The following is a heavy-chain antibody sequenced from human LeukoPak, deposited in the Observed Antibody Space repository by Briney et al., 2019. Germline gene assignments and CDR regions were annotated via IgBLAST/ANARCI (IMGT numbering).Heavy chain of an antibody. CDR3: AKDLTIDYYGSGSYFGPYYYYGMDV. CDR2: VSGSGGST. J-gene: IGHJ6*02. CDR1: GFTFSSYA. Sequence: GGSLRLSCAASGFTFSSYAMSWVRQAPWKGLEWVSAVSGSGGSTYYADSVKGRFTISRDNSKNTLYLQMNSLRAEDTAVYYCAKDLTIDYYGSGSYFGPYYYYGMDVWGQGTTVTVSS. V-gene: IGHV3-23*01. D-gene: IGHD3-10*01.